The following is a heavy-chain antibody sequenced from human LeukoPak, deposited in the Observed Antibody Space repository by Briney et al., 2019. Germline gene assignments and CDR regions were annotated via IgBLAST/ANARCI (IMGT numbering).Heavy chain of an antibody. CDR2: ISWNSGTI. J-gene: IGHJ4*02. Sequence: GRSLRLSCAASGFTFDDYAMHWVRQAPGKGLEWVSSISWNSGTIAYADSVKGRFTISRDSAKNSLYLQINSLRAEDTALYYCAKATSRWYDSSGYFDYWGQGTLVTVSS. CDR3: AKATSRWYDSSGYFDY. CDR1: GFTFDDYA. D-gene: IGHD3-22*01. V-gene: IGHV3-9*01.